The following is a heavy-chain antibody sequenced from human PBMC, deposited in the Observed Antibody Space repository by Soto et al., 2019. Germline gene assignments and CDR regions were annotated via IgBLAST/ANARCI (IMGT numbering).Heavy chain of an antibody. D-gene: IGHD3-3*01. Sequence: ETLSLTCALYGGSFDGYYWSWIRQSPGKGLEWIGEIHHSGSTKYNPSLKSRVSLSVDTSTKQFSLKMTSMTAADRGVYYRARGVDSWSGYLFWGQGTPVTVSS. CDR2: IHHSGST. J-gene: IGHJ4*02. CDR3: ARGVDSWSGYLF. CDR1: GGSFDGYY. V-gene: IGHV4-34*01.